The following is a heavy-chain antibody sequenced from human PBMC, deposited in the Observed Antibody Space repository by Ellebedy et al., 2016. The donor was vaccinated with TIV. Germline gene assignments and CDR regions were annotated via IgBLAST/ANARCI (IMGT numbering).Heavy chain of an antibody. V-gene: IGHV4-34*01. Sequence: SETLSLTCAVYGGSFSGYYWSWIRQPRGKGLEWIGEINHSGSTNYNPSLKRRVTISVDTSKNQFSLKLSSVTAADTAVYYCATISSGYSHYFDYWGQGTLVTVSS. D-gene: IGHD3-22*01. CDR3: ATISSGYSHYFDY. J-gene: IGHJ4*02. CDR2: INHSGST. CDR1: GGSFSGYY.